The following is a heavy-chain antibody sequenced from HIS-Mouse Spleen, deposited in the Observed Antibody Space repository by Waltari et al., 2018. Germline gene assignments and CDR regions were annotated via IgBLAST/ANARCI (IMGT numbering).Heavy chain of an antibody. Sequence: QVQLVQSGAEVKKPGSSVKVSCKASGGTFSSYAISWVRQAPGQGREWMGRIGGISPIRGLANCVQEFQGRVTITADKSTSTAYMELSSLRSEDTAVYYCAGRGITGTTPYYYYGMDVWGQGTTVTVSS. CDR2: ISPIRGLA. CDR1: GGTFSSYA. J-gene: IGHJ6*02. D-gene: IGHD1-7*01. V-gene: IGHV1-69*04. CDR3: AGRGITGTTPYYYYGMDV.